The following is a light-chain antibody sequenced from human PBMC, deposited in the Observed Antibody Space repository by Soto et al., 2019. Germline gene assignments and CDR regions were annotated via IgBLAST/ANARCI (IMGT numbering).Light chain of an antibody. CDR2: DAS. V-gene: IGKV3-11*01. J-gene: IGKJ2*01. CDR1: HDVSVS. Sequence: EIVLTQSPDTFSLSPGEGATLSCRASHDVSVSLVWYRQRPGQSPRLLIHDASNRATGISARFSGSGSGTDFTLTIGSLEPEESALYYCQQRASWPYTSGQGTKVDIK. CDR3: QQRASWPYT.